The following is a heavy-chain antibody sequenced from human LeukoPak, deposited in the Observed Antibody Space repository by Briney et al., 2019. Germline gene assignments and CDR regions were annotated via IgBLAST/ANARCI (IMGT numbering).Heavy chain of an antibody. Sequence: GGSLRLSCAASGFTFSSYSMNWVRQAPGKGLEWVSYISSSSSTIYYADSVKGRFTISRDNAKNSLYLQMNSLRDEDTAVYYCARESQKWLRLWNSNYFDYWGQGTLVTVSS. CDR2: ISSSSSTI. D-gene: IGHD5-12*01. V-gene: IGHV3-48*02. CDR3: ARESQKWLRLWNSNYFDY. CDR1: GFTFSSYS. J-gene: IGHJ4*02.